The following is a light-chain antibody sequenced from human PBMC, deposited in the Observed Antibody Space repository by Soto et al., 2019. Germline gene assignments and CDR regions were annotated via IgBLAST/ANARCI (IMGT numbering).Light chain of an antibody. CDR2: TSN. V-gene: IGLV1-44*01. CDR3: ATWDDSLHGDV. Sequence: QSVLTQPPSASWTPGQRVTISCSGSNSNIGSNKVNWYQQLPGTAPKLLIYTSNQRPSGVPDRFSGYKSGTSASLAISGLQSEDEADYYCATWDDSLHGDVFAKGTKVTVL. CDR1: NSNIGSNK. J-gene: IGLJ1*01.